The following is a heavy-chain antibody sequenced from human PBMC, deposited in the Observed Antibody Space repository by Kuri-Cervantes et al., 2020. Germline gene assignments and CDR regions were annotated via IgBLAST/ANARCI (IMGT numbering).Heavy chain of an antibody. D-gene: IGHD6-19*01. CDR3: ARGFSYGGWDH. V-gene: IGHV4-59*05. CDR1: GGSINSYY. J-gene: IGHJ4*02. Sequence: SETLSLTCTVSGGSINSYYWSWIRQPPGKGLEWIGSIYYSGSTYYNPSLKSRVTISVDTSKNQFSLKLSSVTAADTAVYYCARGFSYGGWDHWGQGTLVTVSS. CDR2: IYYSGST.